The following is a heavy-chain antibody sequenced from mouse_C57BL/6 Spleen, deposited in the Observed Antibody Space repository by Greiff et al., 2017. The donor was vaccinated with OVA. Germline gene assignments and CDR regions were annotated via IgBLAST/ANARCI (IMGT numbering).Heavy chain of an antibody. V-gene: IGHV5-9*01. CDR1: GFTFSSYT. J-gene: IGHJ3*01. CDR2: ISGGGGNT. Sequence: DVHLVEPGGGLVKPGGSLKLSCAASGFTFSSYTMSWVRQTPEKRLEWVATISGGGGNTYYPDSVKGRFTISRDNAKNTLYLQMSSLRSEDTALYYCARSFYDSSTWFAYWGQGTLVTVSA. D-gene: IGHD2-3*01. CDR3: ARSFYDSSTWFAY.